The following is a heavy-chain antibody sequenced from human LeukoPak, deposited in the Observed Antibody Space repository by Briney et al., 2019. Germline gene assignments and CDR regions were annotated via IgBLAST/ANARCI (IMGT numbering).Heavy chain of an antibody. CDR2: ISGSGGSA. Sequence: GGSLRLSRAASGFTFSSYAMSWVHPAPGKGLAWVSAISGSGGSAYYADSVKGRITISRDNAKNTLYLQMNSLRAEDTAVYYCATGGDWGQGTLVTVSS. CDR1: GFTFSSYA. J-gene: IGHJ4*02. CDR3: ATGGD. D-gene: IGHD2-8*02. V-gene: IGHV3-23*01.